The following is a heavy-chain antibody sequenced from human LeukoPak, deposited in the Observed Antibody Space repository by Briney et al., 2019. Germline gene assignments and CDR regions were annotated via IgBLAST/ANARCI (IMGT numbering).Heavy chain of an antibody. CDR3: AREGTTTLYNWFDP. CDR2: IDSSSSTI. V-gene: IGHV3-48*01. D-gene: IGHD4-11*01. J-gene: IGHJ5*02. CDR1: GFTFDDYG. Sequence: GGSLRLSCAASGFTFDDYGLIWVRQAPGKGLEWVSYIDSSSSTIYYADSVKGRFTISRDNVKNSLYLQMNSLRAEDTAIYYCAREGTTTLYNWFDPWGQGTLVTVSS.